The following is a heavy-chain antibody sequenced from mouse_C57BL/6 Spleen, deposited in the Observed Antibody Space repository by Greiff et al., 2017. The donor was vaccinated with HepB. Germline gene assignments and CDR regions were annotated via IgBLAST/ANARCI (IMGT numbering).Heavy chain of an antibody. CDR2: IYPGSGNT. CDR1: GYSCTSYY. D-gene: IGHD4-1*01. V-gene: IGHV1-66*01. Sequence: QVQLQQSGPERVKPGASVKISCKASGYSCTSYYINWVKKRPGQGLEGSGWIYPGSGNTKYNEKFKGKATLTAETSSSTAYMQLSSLTSEDAAVYYCASQTGTRTWFAYWGQGTLVTVSA. J-gene: IGHJ3*01. CDR3: ASQTGTRTWFAY.